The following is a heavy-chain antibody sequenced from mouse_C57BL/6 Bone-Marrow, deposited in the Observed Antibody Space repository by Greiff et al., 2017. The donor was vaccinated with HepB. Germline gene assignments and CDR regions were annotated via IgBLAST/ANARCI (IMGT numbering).Heavy chain of an antibody. CDR1: GFSLTSYG. CDR2: IWRGGST. CDR3: AKNYGSSYEVDY. J-gene: IGHJ2*01. V-gene: IGHV2-5*01. Sequence: VMLVESGPGLVQPSQSLSITCTVSGFSLTSYGVHWVRQSPGKGLEWLGVIWRGGSTDYNAAFMSRLSITKDNSKSQVFFKMNSQQADDTAIYYSAKNYGSSYEVDYWGQGTTLTVSS. D-gene: IGHD1-1*01.